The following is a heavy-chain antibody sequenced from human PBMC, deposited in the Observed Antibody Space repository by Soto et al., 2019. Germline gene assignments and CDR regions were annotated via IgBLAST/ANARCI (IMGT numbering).Heavy chain of an antibody. J-gene: IGHJ3*02. CDR1: GFTFDDYA. D-gene: IGHD3-10*01. V-gene: IGHV3-9*01. CDR2: ISWNSGSI. CDR3: AKDMRGSGSANDAFDI. Sequence: EVQLVESGGDLVQPGRSLRLSCAASGFTFDDYAMHWVRQAPGKGLEWVSGISWNSGSIGYADSVKGRFTISRDNAKNSLYLQMNSLRAEDTALYYCAKDMRGSGSANDAFDIWGQGTMVTVSS.